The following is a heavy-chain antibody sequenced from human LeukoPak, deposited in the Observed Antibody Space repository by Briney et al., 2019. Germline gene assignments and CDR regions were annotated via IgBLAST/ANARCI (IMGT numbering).Heavy chain of an antibody. Sequence: GGSLRLPCAASGFTFSSYGMHWVRQAPGEGLEWVAVIWYDGSNKYYADSVKGRFTISRDNSKNTLYLQMNSLRAEDTAVYYCARGGYSGYEQVDYWGQGTLVTVSS. CDR1: GFTFSSYG. D-gene: IGHD5-12*01. V-gene: IGHV3-33*01. CDR2: IWYDGSNK. J-gene: IGHJ4*02. CDR3: ARGGYSGYEQVDY.